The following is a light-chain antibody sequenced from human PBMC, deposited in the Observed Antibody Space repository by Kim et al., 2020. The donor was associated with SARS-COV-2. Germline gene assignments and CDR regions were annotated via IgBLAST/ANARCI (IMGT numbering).Light chain of an antibody. J-gene: IGKJ4*01. Sequence: LSPGERATLSCRASQSVSSSYLAWYQHKPGQAPRLLIYGATSRATGIPDRFSGSASGTDFTLTINRLEPEDSAVYYCQQYGSLVTFGGGTKVDIK. CDR2: GAT. CDR3: QQYGSLVT. CDR1: QSVSSSY. V-gene: IGKV3-20*01.